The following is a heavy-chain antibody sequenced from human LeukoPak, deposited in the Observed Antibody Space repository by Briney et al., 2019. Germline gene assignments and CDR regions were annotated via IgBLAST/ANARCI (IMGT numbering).Heavy chain of an antibody. CDR1: GGTFSSYA. CDR2: IIPIFGTA. Sequence: SVKVSCKASGGTFSSYAISWVRQAPGQGLEWMGGIIPIFGTANYAQKFQGRVTITADESTSTAYMELSSLRSEDTAVYYCATGGLYYDSSGYSYNWFDPWGQGTLVTVSS. CDR3: ATGGLYYDSSGYSYNWFDP. D-gene: IGHD3-22*01. J-gene: IGHJ5*02. V-gene: IGHV1-69*13.